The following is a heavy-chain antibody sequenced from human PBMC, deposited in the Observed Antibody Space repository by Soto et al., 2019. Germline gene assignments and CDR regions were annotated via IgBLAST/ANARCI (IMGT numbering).Heavy chain of an antibody. Sequence: EVQLVESGGGLVQSGGSLRLTCAASGFTFNKYTMNWVRQAPGKGLEWLSYISGGVGTMFYADSVKGRVTISRDNAKNSLYRQMDSLRAEDTAVYYCARDKSGSYSIDYWGQGTLVTVSS. CDR2: ISGGVGTM. D-gene: IGHD1-26*01. CDR3: ARDKSGSYSIDY. CDR1: GFTFNKYT. V-gene: IGHV3-48*04. J-gene: IGHJ4*01.